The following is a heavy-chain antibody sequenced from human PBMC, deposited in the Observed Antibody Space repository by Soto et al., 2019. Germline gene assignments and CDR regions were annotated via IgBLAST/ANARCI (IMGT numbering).Heavy chain of an antibody. CDR2: INPNSGGV. V-gene: IGHV1-2*04. D-gene: IGHD2-2*01. CDR1: GYTFTDFY. J-gene: IGHJ6*02. CDR3: ARGNGCSSTSCYLYYGMDV. Sequence: ASVKVSCKASGYTFTDFYMHWVRQAPGQGLEWMGWINPNSGGVNYAQKFQGWVTMTRDTSISTAYMDLSGLTPEDTAVYYCARGNGCSSTSCYLYYGMDVWGQGTTVTVSS.